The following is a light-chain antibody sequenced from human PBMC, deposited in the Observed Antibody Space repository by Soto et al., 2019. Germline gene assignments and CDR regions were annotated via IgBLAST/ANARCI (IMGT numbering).Light chain of an antibody. V-gene: IGKV3-20*01. Sequence: EIVLTQSPCTLPLSQGERATLSCRASQSFNSIYLAWYQQKPGQAPRLLIYGASSRATGIPDRFSGSGSGTDFTLTISRLEPEDFAVYYCQQYGSFGPGTKVDIK. CDR3: QQYGS. CDR2: GAS. J-gene: IGKJ3*01. CDR1: QSFNSIY.